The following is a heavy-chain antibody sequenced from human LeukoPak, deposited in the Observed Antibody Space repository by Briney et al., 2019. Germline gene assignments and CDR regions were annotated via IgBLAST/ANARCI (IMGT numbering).Heavy chain of an antibody. V-gene: IGHV3-49*04. CDR2: IRSKAYGGTT. Sequence: GGSLRLSCTASGFTFGDYAMSWVRQAPGKGLEWVGFIRSKAYGGTTEYAASVKGRFTISRDDSKTIAYLQMNSLKTEDTAVYYCSKDGYNYIDYWGQGTLVTVSS. J-gene: IGHJ4*02. D-gene: IGHD5-24*01. CDR3: SKDGYNYIDY. CDR1: GFTFGDYA.